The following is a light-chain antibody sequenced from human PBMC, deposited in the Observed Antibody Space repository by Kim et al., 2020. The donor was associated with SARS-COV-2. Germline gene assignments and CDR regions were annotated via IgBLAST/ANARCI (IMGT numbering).Light chain of an antibody. J-gene: IGKJ1*01. CDR1: QDSADS. Sequence: ASVGARVTITCRASQDSADSLAWYQQKPGKVPKVLIYAASTLQSGVPSRFSGGGSGTEFTLTIGSLQTEDVATYYCQKYNSAPWTFGPGTKVDIK. CDR3: QKYNSAPWT. V-gene: IGKV1-27*01. CDR2: AAS.